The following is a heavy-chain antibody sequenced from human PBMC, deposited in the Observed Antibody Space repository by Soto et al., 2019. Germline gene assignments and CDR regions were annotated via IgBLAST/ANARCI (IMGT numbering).Heavy chain of an antibody. V-gene: IGHV4-61*01. CDR1: GGSVSSGSYY. D-gene: IGHD2-2*01. J-gene: IGHJ6*02. CDR3: AREAYQLLWGDYYYYGMDV. CDR2: IYYSGST. Sequence: QVQLQESGPGLVKPSETLSLTCTVSGGSVSSGSYYWSWIRQPPGKGLEWIGYIYYSGSTNYNPSLKSRVTISVDTSKNQFYLKLSSVTAADTAVYYCAREAYQLLWGDYYYYGMDVWGQGTTVTVSS.